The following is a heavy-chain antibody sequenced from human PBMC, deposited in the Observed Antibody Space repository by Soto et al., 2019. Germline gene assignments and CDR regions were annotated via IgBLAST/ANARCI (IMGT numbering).Heavy chain of an antibody. Sequence: EVQLLESGGGLVQPGGSLRLSCAASGFTFSSYAMSWVRQAPGKGLEWVSAISGSGGSTYYADSVKGRFTISSDNSKNTLYLQMNSLRAEDTAVYYCAKDGHTYYDILTGYYPYYYYYYMDVWGKGTTVTVSS. CDR1: GFTFSSYA. CDR3: AKDGHTYYDILTGYYPYYYYYYMDV. J-gene: IGHJ6*03. D-gene: IGHD3-9*01. V-gene: IGHV3-23*01. CDR2: ISGSGGST.